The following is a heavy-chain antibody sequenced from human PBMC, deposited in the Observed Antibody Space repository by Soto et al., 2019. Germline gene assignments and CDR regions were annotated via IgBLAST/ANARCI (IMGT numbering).Heavy chain of an antibody. CDR2: ISGSGSNP. Sequence: EVQVLESGGGLVQPGGSLRLSCAASGFTFSSYAMSWVRQAPGQGLEWVSAISGSGSNPYYADSVKGRFTISRDNSKNTLYLQMNSLRAEVSSLYYFSKTAAITIRDVFDHCSHVTLVTVSS. D-gene: IGHD5-12*01. CDR3: SKTAAITIRDVFDH. CDR1: GFTFSSYA. V-gene: IGHV3-23*01. J-gene: IGHJ4*01.